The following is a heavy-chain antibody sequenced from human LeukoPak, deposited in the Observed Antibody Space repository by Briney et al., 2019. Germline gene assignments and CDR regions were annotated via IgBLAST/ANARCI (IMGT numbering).Heavy chain of an antibody. J-gene: IGHJ4*02. Sequence: GGSLRLSCAASGFTFSDYGMHWVRQAPGKGLEWVAVISYDGSNKYYADSMKGRFTISRDNSKNTLYLQMNSLRAEDTAVYYCAREGPAVTAFDYWGQGTLLTVSS. D-gene: IGHD1-14*01. V-gene: IGHV3-30*03. CDR3: AREGPAVTAFDY. CDR1: GFTFSDYG. CDR2: ISYDGSNK.